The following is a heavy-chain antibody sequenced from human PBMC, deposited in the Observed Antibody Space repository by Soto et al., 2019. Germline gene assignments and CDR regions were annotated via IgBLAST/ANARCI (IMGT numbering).Heavy chain of an antibody. Sequence: EVQLLESGGDLVQPGGSLRLSCVASGFTFSNFSMRWVRQAPGQGLQWVSIIGGDGVTTYYADSVRGRFTISRDNSKNTLYLKMNSLRAEDTAIYYGVKDRTMAAQNDDFDYWGQGTLVTVSS. J-gene: IGHJ4*02. CDR2: IGGDGVTT. V-gene: IGHV3-23*01. CDR3: VKDRTMAAQNDDFDY. CDR1: GFTFSNFS. D-gene: IGHD6-19*01.